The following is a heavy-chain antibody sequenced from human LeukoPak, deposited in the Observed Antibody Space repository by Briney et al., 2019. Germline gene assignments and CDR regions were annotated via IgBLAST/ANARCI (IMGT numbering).Heavy chain of an antibody. CDR3: ARDMADGYYDSSGYPLGYFDY. J-gene: IGHJ4*02. D-gene: IGHD3-22*01. CDR2: MSPSGGST. CDR1: GFTFSSYA. V-gene: IGHV3-23*01. Sequence: PGGSLRLSCAASGFTFSSYAMSWVRQAPGKGLEWVSTMSPSGGSTHYADSVKGRFAISIDNSKNTLYLQMNSLRAEDTAVYYCARDMADGYYDSSGYPLGYFDYWGQGTLVTVSS.